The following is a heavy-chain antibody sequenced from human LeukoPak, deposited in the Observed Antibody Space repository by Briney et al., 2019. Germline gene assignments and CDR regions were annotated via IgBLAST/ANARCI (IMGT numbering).Heavy chain of an antibody. CDR2: INPSGGST. J-gene: IGHJ4*02. D-gene: IGHD3-22*01. Sequence: ASVKVSCKASGYTFTSYYMHWVRQAPGQGLEWMGIINPSGGSTSYAQKFQGRVTMTRDMSTSTVYMELSSLGSEDTAVYYCARPNLIVGFAYWGQGTLVTASS. V-gene: IGHV1-46*01. CDR1: GYTFTSYY. CDR3: ARPNLIVGFAY.